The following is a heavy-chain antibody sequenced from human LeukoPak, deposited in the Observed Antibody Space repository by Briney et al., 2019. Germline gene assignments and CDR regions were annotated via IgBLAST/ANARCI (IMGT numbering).Heavy chain of an antibody. CDR2: VYYTGST. CDR3: ARISAGRYGMDV. D-gene: IGHD6-6*01. Sequence: SETLSLTCTVSGGSVTSGGYYWSWIRQHPEKGLEWIGYVYYTGSTYYNPSLKSRVTISSDTSKNQFSLKVSSVTAADTAVYYCARISAGRYGMDVWGQGTTVTVSS. CDR1: GGSVTSGGYY. J-gene: IGHJ6*02. V-gene: IGHV4-31*03.